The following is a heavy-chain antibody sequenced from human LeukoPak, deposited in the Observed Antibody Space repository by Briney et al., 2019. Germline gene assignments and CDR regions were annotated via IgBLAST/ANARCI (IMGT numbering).Heavy chain of an antibody. Sequence: PGGSLRLSCAASGFTFSSYAMSWVRQAQGKGLEWVSAIIGSGGSTYYAASVKGRFTISKDNSKNTLYLQMNSLGAEDTAVYYSAKVSPGHNWFDPWGQGTLVTVSS. V-gene: IGHV3-23*01. J-gene: IGHJ5*02. CDR2: IIGSGGST. CDR1: GFTFSSYA. CDR3: AKVSPGHNWFDP.